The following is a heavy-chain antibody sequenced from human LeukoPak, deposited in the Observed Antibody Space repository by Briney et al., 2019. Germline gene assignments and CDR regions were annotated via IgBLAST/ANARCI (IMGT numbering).Heavy chain of an antibody. Sequence: GGSLRLSCTASGFTLGSYWVSWVRQTPAKGLEWMANIRQDGNVRYYVDSVRGRFTISRDNAKNSLYLQMNNLRADDTALYYCAREIVGYDAFDIWGQGTMVTVSS. CDR3: AREIVGYDAFDI. D-gene: IGHD1-1*01. CDR1: GFTLGSYW. J-gene: IGHJ3*02. CDR2: IRQDGNVR. V-gene: IGHV3-7*01.